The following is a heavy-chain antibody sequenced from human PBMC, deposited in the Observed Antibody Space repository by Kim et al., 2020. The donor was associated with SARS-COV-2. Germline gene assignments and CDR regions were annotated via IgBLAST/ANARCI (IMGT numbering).Heavy chain of an antibody. CDR3: ARVSIWLGSGWTGSTEYHRGSEGFDP. V-gene: IGHV4-4*07. CDR2: IYTSGST. Sequence: LETLSLTCTVSGGSISSYYWSWIRQPAGKGLEWIGRIYTSGSTNYNPSLKSRVTMSVDTSKNQFSLKLSSVTAADTAVYYCARVSIWLGSGWTGSTEYHRGSEGFDPWGQGTLVTVSS. CDR1: GGSISSYY. J-gene: IGHJ5*02. D-gene: IGHD6-19*01.